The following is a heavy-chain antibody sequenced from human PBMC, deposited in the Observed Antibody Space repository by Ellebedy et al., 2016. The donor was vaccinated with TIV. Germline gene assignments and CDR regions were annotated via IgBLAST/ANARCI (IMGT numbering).Heavy chain of an antibody. CDR2: IYWNDDK. CDR3: ARFLYGDFVKFFDS. Sequence: SGPTLVXPTQTLTLTCTFSGFSLRSSGVTVGWIRQPPGKALEWLALIYWNDDKRYSPPLKSRLTITKDTSKNQVVLTLTNMDPVDTATYYCARFLYGDFVKFFDSWGQGTLVTVSS. D-gene: IGHD4-17*01. J-gene: IGHJ4*02. CDR1: GFSLRSSGVT. V-gene: IGHV2-5*01.